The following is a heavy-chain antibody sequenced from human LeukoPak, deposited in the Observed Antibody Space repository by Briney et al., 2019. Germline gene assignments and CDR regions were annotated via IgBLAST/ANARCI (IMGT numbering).Heavy chain of an antibody. CDR1: GFTFDDYA. CDR3: AKDMTYGYSSSFDY. D-gene: IGHD6-13*01. J-gene: IGHJ4*02. Sequence: PGGSLRLSCAASGFTFDDYAMHWVRQAPGKGLEWVSGISWNSGSIGYADSVKGRFTISRDNAKNSLYLQMNSLRAEDTALYYCAKDMTYGYSSSFDYWGQGTLVTVSS. V-gene: IGHV3-9*01. CDR2: ISWNSGSI.